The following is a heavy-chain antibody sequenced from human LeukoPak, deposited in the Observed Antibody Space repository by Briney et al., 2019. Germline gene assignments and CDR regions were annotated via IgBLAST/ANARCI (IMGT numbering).Heavy chain of an antibody. V-gene: IGHV3-74*01. CDR1: GFTFRDYY. D-gene: IGHD6-19*01. CDR3: ARDLVGSGWYFGDAFDI. J-gene: IGHJ3*02. CDR2: INSDGSST. Sequence: PGGSLRLSCAASGFTFRDYYMSWIRQAPGKGLECVSRINSDGSSTSYADSVKGRFTISRDNAKNTLYLQMNSLRAEDTAVYYCARDLVGSGWYFGDAFDIWGQGTMVTVSS.